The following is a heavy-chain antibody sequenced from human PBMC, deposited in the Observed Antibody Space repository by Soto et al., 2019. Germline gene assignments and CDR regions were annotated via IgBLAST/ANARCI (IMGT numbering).Heavy chain of an antibody. CDR1: GGAISNYF. D-gene: IGHD3-10*01. CDR2: INYNGNT. V-gene: IGHV4-59*01. Sequence: PSETLSLTCIVSGGAISNYFWSWIRQPPGKGPEWLGYINYNGNTNYNPSLKNRATMSIDTSKREFSLKLGSVTATATAVYFCARVGDGIEVPGSIQYFDQWGRGTLVTLS. J-gene: IGHJ4*02. CDR3: ARVGDGIEVPGSIQYFDQ.